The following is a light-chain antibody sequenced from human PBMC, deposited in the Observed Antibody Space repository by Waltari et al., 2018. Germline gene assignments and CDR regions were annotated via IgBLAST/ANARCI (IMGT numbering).Light chain of an antibody. Sequence: DIQMTQSPSSVSASVGDKVTITCRASQGINSCLACYQQKPGKAPKLLIYDASSLQTGVPSRFSGSESGTDFTLTISSLQPEDFATYYCQQANRFPLTFGGGTKVELK. J-gene: IGKJ4*01. CDR3: QQANRFPLT. CDR2: DAS. V-gene: IGKV1-12*01. CDR1: QGINSC.